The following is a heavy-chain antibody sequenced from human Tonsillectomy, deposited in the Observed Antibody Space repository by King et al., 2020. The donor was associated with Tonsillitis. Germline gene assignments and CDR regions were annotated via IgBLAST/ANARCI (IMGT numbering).Heavy chain of an antibody. V-gene: IGHV4-30-4*07. CDR1: GGSISSGGYS. CDR2: IYYSGST. CDR3: ARAFDSSGYYYYYGMDV. J-gene: IGHJ6*02. D-gene: IGHD3-22*01. Sequence: VQLQESGPGLVKPSQTLSLTCAVSGGSISSGGYSWSWIRQPPGKGLEWIGYIYYSGSTCYNPSLKSRVTISVDTSKNQFSLKLSSVTAADTAVYYCARAFDSSGYYYYYGMDVWGQGTTVTVSS.